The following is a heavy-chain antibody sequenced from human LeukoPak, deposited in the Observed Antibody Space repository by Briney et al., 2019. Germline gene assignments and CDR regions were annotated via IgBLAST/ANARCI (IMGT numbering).Heavy chain of an antibody. CDR1: GGSFSGYY. CDR2: INHSGGT. Sequence: PSETLSLTCAVYGGSFSGYYWSWISQPPGKGLEWIGEINHSGGTNYNPSLKSRVTISVDTSKNQFSLKLSSVTAADTAVYYCARHGVIRNWFDPWGQGTLVTVSS. D-gene: IGHD2/OR15-2a*01. V-gene: IGHV4-34*01. CDR3: ARHGVIRNWFDP. J-gene: IGHJ5*02.